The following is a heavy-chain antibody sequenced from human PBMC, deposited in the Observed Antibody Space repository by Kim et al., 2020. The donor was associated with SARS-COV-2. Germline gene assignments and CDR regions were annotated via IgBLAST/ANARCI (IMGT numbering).Heavy chain of an antibody. CDR1: GFTFSSYD. D-gene: IGHD5-12*01. Sequence: GGSLRLSCAASGFTFSSYDMYWVRQATGKGMEWVSAIGTAGDTYYPGSVKGRFTISRENAKNSLYLQMNSLRAGDTAVYYCARSGYSGYYYGMDVWGQGTTVTVSS. CDR3: ARSGYSGYYYGMDV. CDR2: IGTAGDT. V-gene: IGHV3-13*04. J-gene: IGHJ6*02.